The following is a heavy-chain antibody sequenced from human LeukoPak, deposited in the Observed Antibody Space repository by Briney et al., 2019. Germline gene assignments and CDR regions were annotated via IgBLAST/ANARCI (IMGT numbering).Heavy chain of an antibody. V-gene: IGHV1-8*01. CDR2: MNPNSGNT. Sequence: GASVKVSCKASGYTFTTYDINWVRQATGQGLEWMGWMNPNSGNTGYAQKFQGRVTMTRNTSISTAYMELSSLRSEDTAVYYCARGATRFGELTDWLDPWGRGTLVTVSS. CDR3: ARGATRFGELTDWLDP. D-gene: IGHD3-10*02. J-gene: IGHJ5*02. CDR1: GYTFTTYD.